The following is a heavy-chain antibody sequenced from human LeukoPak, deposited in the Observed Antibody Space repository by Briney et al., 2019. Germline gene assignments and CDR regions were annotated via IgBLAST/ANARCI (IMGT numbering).Heavy chain of an antibody. CDR1: TFTFSSDS. J-gene: IGHJ4*02. Sequence: GSLRLSCAASTFTFSSDSMNWVRQAPGKGLEWIGEINHSGNTNYNPSLKSRVTISVDTSKNQFSLKVNSVTAADTAVYFCARHSLYSSSSGLNYWGQGTLVTVSS. D-gene: IGHD6-6*01. CDR3: ARHSLYSSSSGLNY. CDR2: INHSGNT. V-gene: IGHV4-34*01.